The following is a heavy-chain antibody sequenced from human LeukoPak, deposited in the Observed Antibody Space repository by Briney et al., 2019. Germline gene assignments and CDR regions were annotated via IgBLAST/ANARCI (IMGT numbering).Heavy chain of an antibody. V-gene: IGHV3-7*01. D-gene: IGHD5-24*01. CDR3: AGDEGWTFDI. CDR1: GFSFSTHW. CDR2: IKQDGSVI. J-gene: IGHJ3*02. Sequence: SGGSLRLSCAASGFSFSTHWMSWFRQAPGKGLEGVALIKQDGSVIHYVDSVKGRFTISRDNAKNSLSLQMNSLRADDTAVYYCAGDEGWTFDIWGQGTKVTVSS.